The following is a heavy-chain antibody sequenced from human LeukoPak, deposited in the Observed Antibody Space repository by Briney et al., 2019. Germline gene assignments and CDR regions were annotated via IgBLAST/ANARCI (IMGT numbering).Heavy chain of an antibody. CDR1: GFTFSSYS. D-gene: IGHD3-10*01. CDR2: ISSSSSYI. J-gene: IGHJ6*03. CDR3: ARGVPYYYYMDV. Sequence: PGGSLRLSCAASGFTFSSYSMNCVRQAPGKGLEWVSSISSSSSYIYYADSVKGRFTISRDNAKNSLYLQMNSLRAEDTAVYYCARGVPYYYYMDVWGKGTTVTVSS. V-gene: IGHV3-21*01.